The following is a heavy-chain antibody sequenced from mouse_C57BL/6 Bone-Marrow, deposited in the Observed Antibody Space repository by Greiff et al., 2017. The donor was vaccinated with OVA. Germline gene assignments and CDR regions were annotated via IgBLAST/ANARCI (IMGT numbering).Heavy chain of an antibody. V-gene: IGHV1-19*01. CDR1: GYTFTDYY. J-gene: IGHJ2*01. D-gene: IGHD1-1*01. CDR2: INPYNGGT. CDR3: ARSYYYGSSPVDY. Sequence: VQLKESGPVLVKPGASVKMSCKASGYTFTDYYMNWVKQSHGKSLEWIGVINPYNGGTSYNQKFTGKATLTVDKSSSTAYMELNSLTSEDSAVYYCARSYYYGSSPVDYWGQGTTLTVSS.